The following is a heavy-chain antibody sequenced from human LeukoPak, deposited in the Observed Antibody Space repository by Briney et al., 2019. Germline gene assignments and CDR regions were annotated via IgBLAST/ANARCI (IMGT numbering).Heavy chain of an antibody. CDR2: IKQDGSEK. CDR3: VAAFGTPLSAEYFQH. D-gene: IGHD3-10*01. J-gene: IGHJ1*01. V-gene: IGHV3-7*01. CDR1: GFTFSSYW. Sequence: GGSLRLSCAAAGFTFSSYWMSWVHQAPGKGLEWVANIKQDGSEKYYVDSVKGRFTISRDNAKNSLYLQMNSLRAEDTAVYYCVAAFGTPLSAEYFQHWGQGTLVTVSS.